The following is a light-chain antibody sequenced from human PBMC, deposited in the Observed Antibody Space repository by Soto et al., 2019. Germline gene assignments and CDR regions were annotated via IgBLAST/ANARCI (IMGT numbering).Light chain of an antibody. CDR2: SND. Sequence: QSVLTQPPSASGTPGQRITISCSGGTSNIGSNIVNWYKQLPGTAPNLLIHSNDQRPSGVPDRFSASKSGTSASLAIRGLQSEDEADYYCSAWDDSLHAVVFGGGTKLTVL. CDR1: TSNIGSNI. CDR3: SAWDDSLHAVV. J-gene: IGLJ2*01. V-gene: IGLV1-44*01.